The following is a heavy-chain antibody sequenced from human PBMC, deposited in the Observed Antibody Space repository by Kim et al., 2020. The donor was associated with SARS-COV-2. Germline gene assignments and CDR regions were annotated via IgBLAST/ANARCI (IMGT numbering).Heavy chain of an antibody. J-gene: IGHJ5*02. CDR3: ARTQEEQQLVGDAVYWFDP. CDR1: GGSISSYY. CDR2: IYYSGST. D-gene: IGHD6-13*01. Sequence: SETLSLTCTVSGGSISSYYWSWIRQPPGKGLEWIGYIYYSGSTNYNPSLKSRVTISVDTSKNQFSLKLSSVTAADTAVYYCARTQEEQQLVGDAVYWFDPWGQGTLVTVSS. V-gene: IGHV4-59*01.